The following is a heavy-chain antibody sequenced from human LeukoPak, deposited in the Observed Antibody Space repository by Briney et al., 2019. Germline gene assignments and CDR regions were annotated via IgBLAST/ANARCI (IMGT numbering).Heavy chain of an antibody. V-gene: IGHV3-30-3*01. CDR2: ISNDGSDK. CDR3: ARGQLGYCSGGSCRHYYYGMDV. J-gene: IGHJ6*02. CDR1: GFTFSSYA. Sequence: PGGSLRLSCAASGFTFSSYAMYWVRQAPGKALEWMAVISNDGSDKDYADSVKSRFTISRDNSKNTLYLQMNSLRAEDTAVYYCARGQLGYCSGGSCRHYYYGMDVWGQGTTVTVSS. D-gene: IGHD2-15*01.